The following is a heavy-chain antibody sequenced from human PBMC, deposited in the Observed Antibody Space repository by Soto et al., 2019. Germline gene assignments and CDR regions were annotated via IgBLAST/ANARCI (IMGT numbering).Heavy chain of an antibody. J-gene: IGHJ5*02. V-gene: IGHV1-69*13. CDR3: ARRTANWFDP. Sequence: ASVKVSCQASGGTFSSYAISWVRQAPGQGLEWMGGIIPIFGTANYAQKFQGRVTITADESTSTAYMELSSLRSEDTAVYYCARRTANWFDPWGQGTLVTVSS. CDR2: IIPIFGTA. D-gene: IGHD2-21*02. CDR1: GGTFSSYA.